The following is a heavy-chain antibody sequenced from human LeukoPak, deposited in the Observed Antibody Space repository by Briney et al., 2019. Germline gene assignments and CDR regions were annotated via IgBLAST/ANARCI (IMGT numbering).Heavy chain of an antibody. CDR1: GFTFSSYS. V-gene: IGHV3-48*04. Sequence: GGSLRLSCAASGFTFSSYSMNWVRQAPGKGLEWVSYISSRGSTIYYADSVKGRFTISRDNAKNSLYLQMNSLRAEDTAVYYCARDLGIGYCSGGSCYSSGYWGQGTLVTVSS. CDR3: ARDLGIGYCSGGSCYSSGY. J-gene: IGHJ4*02. CDR2: ISSRGSTI. D-gene: IGHD2-15*01.